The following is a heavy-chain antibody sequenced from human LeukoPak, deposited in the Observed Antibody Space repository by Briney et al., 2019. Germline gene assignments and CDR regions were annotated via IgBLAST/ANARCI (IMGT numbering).Heavy chain of an antibody. CDR3: AKADSISLNWFDP. V-gene: IGHV3-23*01. D-gene: IGHD3-3*01. CDR1: GFTVSSNY. Sequence: GGSLRLSCAASGFTVSSNYMSWVRQAPGKGLEWVSAINDSGGTTYYADSVKGRFTISRDSSKNTLYLQMNSLRAEDTALYYCAKADSISLNWFDPWGQGTLVTVSS. J-gene: IGHJ5*02. CDR2: INDSGGTT.